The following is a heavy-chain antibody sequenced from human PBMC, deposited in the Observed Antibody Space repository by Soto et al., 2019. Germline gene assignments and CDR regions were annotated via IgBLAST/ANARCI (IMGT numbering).Heavy chain of an antibody. J-gene: IGHJ6*02. Sequence: GVSQVVSCAGAECTCSSYAVHWVRKAPGEGLEWVAVISYDGIDKYYADSGKGRFTISRDNSKNTLYLQMNSLRAEDTAVYYCARDVESGSSQYYYYYSGMDVWGQGTTVTGSS. CDR1: ECTCSSYA. D-gene: IGHD1-26*01. V-gene: IGHV3-30-3*01. CDR2: ISYDGIDK. CDR3: ARDVESGSSQYYYYYSGMDV.